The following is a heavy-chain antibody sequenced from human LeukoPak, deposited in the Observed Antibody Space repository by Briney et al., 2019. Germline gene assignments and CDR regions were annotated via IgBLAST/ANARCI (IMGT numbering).Heavy chain of an antibody. CDR1: GFTFSSYS. V-gene: IGHV3-48*04. Sequence: GGSLRLSCAASGFTFSSYSMNWVRQAPGKGLEWVSYISSSSTIYYADSVKGRFTISRDNAKNSLYLQMNSLRAEDTAVYYCARGRIAAAGTAVDYWGQGTLVSVSS. CDR3: ARGRIAAAGTAVDY. J-gene: IGHJ4*02. D-gene: IGHD6-13*01. CDR2: ISSSSTI.